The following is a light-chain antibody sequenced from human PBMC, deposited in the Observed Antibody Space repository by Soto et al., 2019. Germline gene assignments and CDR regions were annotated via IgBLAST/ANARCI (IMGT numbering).Light chain of an antibody. CDR1: QSVNIN. Sequence: EIAMTQSPVTLSASPGERVTLSCRASQSVNINLAWYQQRPGQAPRVLIYGASNRASGIPDRFSGSGSGTDFTLTISSLEPDDFALYYCQQYNNWPPWTFGQGTKVEIK. V-gene: IGKV3D-15*01. CDR3: QQYNNWPPWT. CDR2: GAS. J-gene: IGKJ1*01.